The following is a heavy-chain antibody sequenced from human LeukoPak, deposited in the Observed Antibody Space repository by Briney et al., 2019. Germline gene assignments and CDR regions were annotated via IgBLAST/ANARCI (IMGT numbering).Heavy chain of an antibody. CDR2: IYSGGST. CDR3: AREGRNGPGTFAY. CDR1: GFTVSSNY. D-gene: IGHD1-7*01. Sequence: GGFLRLSCAASGFTVSSNYMSWVRQAPGKGLEWVSVIYSGGSTYYADSVKGRFTISRDNSKNTLYLQMNSLRAEDTAVYYCAREGRNGPGTFAYWGQETLVTVSS. J-gene: IGHJ4*02. V-gene: IGHV3-53*01.